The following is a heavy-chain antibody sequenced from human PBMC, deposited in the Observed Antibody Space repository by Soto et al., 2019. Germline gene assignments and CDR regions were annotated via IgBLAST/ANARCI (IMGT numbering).Heavy chain of an antibody. J-gene: IGHJ4*02. CDR2: IYSGGTT. CDR3: ARGLSLSEWWFDY. Sequence: GGSLRLSCAVSGFTVSSNYMNWVRRAPGKGLEWVSVIYSGGTTDYTDSVKGRFTISRDSSKNTLYLQMNSLRAEDTAVYYCARGLSLSEWWFDYWGQGTLVTVSS. CDR1: GFTVSSNY. D-gene: IGHD2-8*01. V-gene: IGHV3-53*01.